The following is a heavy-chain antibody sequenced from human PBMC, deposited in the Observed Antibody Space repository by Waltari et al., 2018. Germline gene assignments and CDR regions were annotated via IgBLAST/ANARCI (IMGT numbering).Heavy chain of an antibody. V-gene: IGHV1-69-2*01. CDR2: GGPEDSET. CDR1: GYTFTDYY. J-gene: IGHJ3*02. D-gene: IGHD3-22*01. CDR3: ATAHYYDSSGYYPNDAFDI. Sequence: EVQLVQSGAEVKKPGATVKISCKASGYTFTDYYMHWVQQAPGKGLEWMGRGGPEDSETIYAWKFQGRVTLTADTSTDTAYMELSSLRSEDTAVYYCATAHYYDSSGYYPNDAFDIWGQGTMVTVSS.